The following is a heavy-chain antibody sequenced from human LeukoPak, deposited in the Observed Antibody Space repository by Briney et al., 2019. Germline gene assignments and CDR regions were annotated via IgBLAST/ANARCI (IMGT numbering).Heavy chain of an antibody. D-gene: IGHD4-17*01. J-gene: IGHJ4*02. CDR2: ISYDGSNK. CDR3: AKAHGPTTVTTPDY. V-gene: IGHV3-30*18. Sequence: GGSLRLSCAASGFTFSSYSMNWVRQAPGKGLEWVAVISYDGSNKYYADSVKGRFTISRDNSKNTLYLQMNSLRAEDTAVYYCAKAHGPTTVTTPDYWGQGTLVTVSS. CDR1: GFTFSSYS.